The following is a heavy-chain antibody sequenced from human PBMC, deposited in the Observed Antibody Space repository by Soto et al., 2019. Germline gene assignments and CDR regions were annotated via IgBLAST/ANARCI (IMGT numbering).Heavy chain of an antibody. CDR1: GGTFSSYA. Sequence: ASVKVSCKASGGTFSSYAISWVRQAPGQGLEWMGWISAYNGNTNYAQKLQGRVTMTTDTSTSTAYMELRSLRSDDTAVYYCARDRGYYDSSGYDYFDYWGQGTLVTVSS. CDR2: ISAYNGNT. D-gene: IGHD3-22*01. CDR3: ARDRGYYDSSGYDYFDY. V-gene: IGHV1-18*01. J-gene: IGHJ4*02.